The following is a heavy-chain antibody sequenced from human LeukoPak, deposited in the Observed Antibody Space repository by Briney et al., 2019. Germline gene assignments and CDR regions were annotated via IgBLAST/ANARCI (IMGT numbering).Heavy chain of an antibody. D-gene: IGHD4-11*01. CDR3: ARGPPVDYLGAFDI. V-gene: IGHV4-39*07. J-gene: IGHJ3*02. Sequence: SETLSLTCTVSGGSISSSSYYWGWIRQPPGKGLEWIGSIYYSGSTYYNPSLKSRVTISVDTSKNQFSLKLSSVTAADTAVYYCARGPPVDYLGAFDIWGQGTMVTVSS. CDR1: GGSISSSSYY. CDR2: IYYSGST.